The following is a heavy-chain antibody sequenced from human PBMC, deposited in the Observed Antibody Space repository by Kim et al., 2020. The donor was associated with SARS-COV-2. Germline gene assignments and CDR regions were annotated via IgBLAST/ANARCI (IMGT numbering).Heavy chain of an antibody. CDR1: GGSVASGGYY. D-gene: IGHD3-16*01. CDR3: ARGRSYVRLLDY. J-gene: IGHJ4*02. V-gene: IGHV4-31*03. Sequence: SETLSLICNVSGGSVASGGYYWGWIRQHPGEGLEWIGYSHDSGAAYFSPSFKSRVSISLDTSKNQFSLRLTSVTAADTALYYCARGRSYVRLLDYWGQGT. CDR2: SHDSGAA.